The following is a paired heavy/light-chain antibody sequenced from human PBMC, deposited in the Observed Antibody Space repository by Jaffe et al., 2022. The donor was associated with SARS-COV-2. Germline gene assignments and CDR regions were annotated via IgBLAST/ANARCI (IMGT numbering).Light chain of an antibody. J-gene: IGLJ1*01. CDR2: DVS. V-gene: IGLV2-14*03. CDR3: NSYTSSTTYV. Sequence: QSALTQPASVSGSPGQSITISCTGTSSDVGGYNYVSWYQQHPGKAPKLMIYDVSNRPSGVSNRFSASKSGNTASLTISGLQAEDEADYYCNSYTSSTTYVFGTGTKVTVL. CDR1: SSDVGGYNY.
Heavy chain of an antibody. Sequence: EVQLVQSGAEVKKPGESLKISCKGSGYSFTSYWIGWVRQMPGKGLEWMGIIFPGDSNTKYNPSFQGQVTISVDKSISTAYLQWSSLKASDTAIYYCTMAADGIFWFDPWGQGTLVTVSS. D-gene: IGHD6-13*01. CDR2: IFPGDSNT. CDR3: TMAADGIFWFDP. CDR1: GYSFTSYW. J-gene: IGHJ5*02. V-gene: IGHV5-51*01.